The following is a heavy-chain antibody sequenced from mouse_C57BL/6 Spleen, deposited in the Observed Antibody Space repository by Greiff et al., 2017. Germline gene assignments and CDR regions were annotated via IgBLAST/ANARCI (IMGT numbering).Heavy chain of an antibody. Sequence: VQLQQSGPELVKPGASVKMSCKASGYTFTDYNMHWVKQSHGKSLEWIGYINPNNGGTSYNQKFKGKATLTVNKSSRTAYMELRSLTSEDSAVYYCARIRITTVVVPFDYWGQGTTLTVSS. CDR3: ARIRITTVVVPFDY. J-gene: IGHJ2*01. D-gene: IGHD1-1*01. V-gene: IGHV1-22*01. CDR2: INPNNGGT. CDR1: GYTFTDYN.